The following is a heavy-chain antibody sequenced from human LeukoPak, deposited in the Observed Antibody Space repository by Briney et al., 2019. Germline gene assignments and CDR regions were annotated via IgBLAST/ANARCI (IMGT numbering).Heavy chain of an antibody. D-gene: IGHD6-13*01. Sequence: PSETLSLTCSVSGGSISSYYWSWIRQPAGQGLEWIGRIYSSGSINYNPSLKGRVTMSVDTSKNQFSLKLSSVTAADTAVYYCARDRSGWYGSDYWGQGTLVTVSS. CDR1: GGSISSYY. V-gene: IGHV4-4*07. CDR3: ARDRSGWYGSDY. J-gene: IGHJ4*02. CDR2: IYSSGSI.